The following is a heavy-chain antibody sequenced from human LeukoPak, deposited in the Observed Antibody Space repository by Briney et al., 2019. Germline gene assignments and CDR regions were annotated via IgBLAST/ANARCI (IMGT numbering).Heavy chain of an antibody. D-gene: IGHD3-16*01. V-gene: IGHV4-39*01. CDR3: ARQGIGVFDS. CDR2: IYYGGSA. Sequence: SETLSLTCIVPDGSISKAVYSWGWIRQPPGKGLEWIGTIYYGGSAARNASLKSRVTISVDKSRNQFSLNLSSVTAADTAIYDCARQGIGVFDSWGQGILVTVSS. J-gene: IGHJ4*02. CDR1: DGSISKAVYS.